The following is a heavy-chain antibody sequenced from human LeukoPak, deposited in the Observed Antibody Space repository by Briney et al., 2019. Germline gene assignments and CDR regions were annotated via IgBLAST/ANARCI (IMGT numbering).Heavy chain of an antibody. J-gene: IGHJ4*02. Sequence: SETLFLTCSVSGGSITSSSYYWGWIRQSPEKGLEWIGSIYYTGGTHYRPSLKSRVTISVDTSKNQFSLKLSSVTAADTAVYYCARHGGTRITLIQVYYFDYWGQGTLVTVSS. CDR1: GGSITSSSYY. CDR3: ARHGGTRITLIQVYYFDY. CDR2: IYYTGGT. D-gene: IGHD4-11*01. V-gene: IGHV4-39*01.